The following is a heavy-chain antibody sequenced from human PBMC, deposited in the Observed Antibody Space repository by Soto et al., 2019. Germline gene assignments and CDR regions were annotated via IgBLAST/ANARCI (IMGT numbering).Heavy chain of an antibody. CDR1: GFTFSSYA. J-gene: IGHJ4*02. D-gene: IGHD5-12*01. CDR3: ARGGYSGYIDY. Sequence: QVQLVESGGGVVQPGRSLRLSCAASGFTFSSYAMHWVRQAPGKGLEWVAVISYDGSNKYYADSVKGRFTISRDNSKNMLYLQMTSLRAEDTAVYYCARGGYSGYIDYWGQGTVVTVSS. CDR2: ISYDGSNK. V-gene: IGHV3-30-3*01.